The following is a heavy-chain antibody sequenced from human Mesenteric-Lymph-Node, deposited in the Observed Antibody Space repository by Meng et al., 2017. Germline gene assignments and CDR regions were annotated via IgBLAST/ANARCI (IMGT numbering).Heavy chain of an antibody. D-gene: IGHD3-10*01. V-gene: IGHV3-9*01. Sequence: SLKISCAASGFTFDDYAMHWVRQAPGKGLEWVSGISWNSGSIGYADSVKGRFTISRDNAKNSLYLQVNSLRVEDTAVYYCARGFSGESWGQGTLVTGSS. J-gene: IGHJ5*02. CDR3: ARGFSGES. CDR2: ISWNSGSI. CDR1: GFTFDDYA.